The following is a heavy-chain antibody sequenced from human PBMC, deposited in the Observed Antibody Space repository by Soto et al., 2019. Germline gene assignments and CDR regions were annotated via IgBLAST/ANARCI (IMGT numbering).Heavy chain of an antibody. V-gene: IGHV3-23*01. CDR2: ISGSGDRT. J-gene: IGHJ4*02. CDR3: AKASPYEYVWGSFRYYFDH. CDR1: GFSFNIYA. Sequence: GGSLRLSCAASGFSFNIYAMSWVRQAPGKGPEWVSGISGSGDRTHYVDSVKGRFTISRDNVKNTLYLQMNSLRAEDTAVYYCAKASPYEYVWGSFRYYFDHWGQGALVTVSS. D-gene: IGHD3-16*02.